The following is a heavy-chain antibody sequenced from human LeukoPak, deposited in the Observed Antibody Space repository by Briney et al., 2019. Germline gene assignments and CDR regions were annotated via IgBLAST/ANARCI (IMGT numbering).Heavy chain of an antibody. D-gene: IGHD3-10*02. Sequence: GGSLRLSCAASGFTFTTYWMHWVRQAPGKGLEWVSRIKGDEMTTNYADSVEGRFTISRDNVKNTVYLEINSLRAEDTAVYYCARGGLFAYYFDYWGQGTLVTVSS. J-gene: IGHJ4*02. CDR1: GFTFTTYW. CDR3: ARGGLFAYYFDY. CDR2: IKGDEMTT. V-gene: IGHV3-74*01.